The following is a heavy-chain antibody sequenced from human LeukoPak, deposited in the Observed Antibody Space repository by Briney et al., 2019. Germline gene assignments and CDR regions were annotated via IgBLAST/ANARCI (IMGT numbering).Heavy chain of an antibody. CDR2: ISSSSYI. Sequence: GGSLRLSCAASGFTFSSYSMNWVRQAPGKGLEWVSSISSSSYIYYADSVKGRFTISRDNAKNSLYLQMNSLRAEDTAVYYCARDLGSGWGAYFDYWGRGTLVTVSS. J-gene: IGHJ4*02. D-gene: IGHD3-22*01. V-gene: IGHV3-21*01. CDR3: ARDLGSGWGAYFDY. CDR1: GFTFSSYS.